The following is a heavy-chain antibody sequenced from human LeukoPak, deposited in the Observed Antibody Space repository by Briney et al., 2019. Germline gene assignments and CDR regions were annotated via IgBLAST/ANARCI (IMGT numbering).Heavy chain of an antibody. J-gene: IGHJ4*02. CDR3: AKGLSGSYGFDY. CDR1: GFTFDDYA. V-gene: IGHV3-9*01. Sequence: GGSLRLSCAAPGFTFDDYAMHWVRQAPGKGLEWVSGISWDSGSIGYADSVKGRFTISRDNAKNSLYLQMNSLRAEDTALYYCAKGLSGSYGFDYWGQGTLVTVSS. CDR2: ISWDSGSI. D-gene: IGHD1-26*01.